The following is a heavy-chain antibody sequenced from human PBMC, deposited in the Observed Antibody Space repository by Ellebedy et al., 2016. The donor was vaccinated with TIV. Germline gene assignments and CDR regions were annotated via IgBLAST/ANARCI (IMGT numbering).Heavy chain of an antibody. CDR3: ARDSTYDFWSGYPHYFDY. CDR1: GYTFTSYG. CDR2: ISAYNGNT. V-gene: IGHV1-18*01. J-gene: IGHJ4*02. D-gene: IGHD3-3*01. Sequence: ASVKVSCXASGYTFTSYGISWVRQAPGQGLEWMGWISAYNGNTNYAQKLQGRVTMTTDTSTSTAYMELRSLRSDDTAVYYCARDSTYDFWSGYPHYFDYWGQGTLVTVSS.